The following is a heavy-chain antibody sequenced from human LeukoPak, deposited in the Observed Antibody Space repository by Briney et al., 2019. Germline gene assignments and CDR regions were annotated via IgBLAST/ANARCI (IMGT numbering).Heavy chain of an antibody. Sequence: SVKVSCKASGGTFSSYAISWVRQAPGQGLEWMGRIIPILGIANYAQKFQGRVTITADKSTSTAYMELSSLRSEDTAVYYCARDYYDSSGYDYFDYWGQGTLVTVSS. D-gene: IGHD3-22*01. CDR2: IIPILGIA. V-gene: IGHV1-69*04. CDR3: ARDYYDSSGYDYFDY. CDR1: GGTFSSYA. J-gene: IGHJ4*02.